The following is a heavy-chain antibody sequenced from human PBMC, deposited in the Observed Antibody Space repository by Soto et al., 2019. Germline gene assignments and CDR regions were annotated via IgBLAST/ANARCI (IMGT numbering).Heavy chain of an antibody. CDR1: GFTFSSYV. CDR3: ARDYSVSGSYAPWFDP. V-gene: IGHV3-66*01. D-gene: IGHD3-10*01. Sequence: GGSLRLSCSASGFTFSSYVMNWVRQAPGKGLEWVSVIYVSGSTYNADSVKGRFTISRDKSTNTVYLQMNSLRADDTGVYYCARDYSVSGSYAPWFDPWGQGALVTVSS. CDR2: IYVSGST. J-gene: IGHJ5*02.